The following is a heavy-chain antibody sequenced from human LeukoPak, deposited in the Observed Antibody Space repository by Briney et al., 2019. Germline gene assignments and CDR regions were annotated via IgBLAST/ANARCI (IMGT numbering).Heavy chain of an antibody. CDR2: IYYSGST. Sequence: SETLSLTCTVSGGSISSYYWSWFRQPPGKGLEWIGYIYYSGSTNYNPSLKSRVTISVDTSKNQSSLKLSSVTAADTAVYYCARTVAPPDWYFDLWGRGTLVTVSS. CDR1: GGSISSYY. CDR3: ARTVAPPDWYFDL. D-gene: IGHD4-23*01. V-gene: IGHV4-59*01. J-gene: IGHJ2*01.